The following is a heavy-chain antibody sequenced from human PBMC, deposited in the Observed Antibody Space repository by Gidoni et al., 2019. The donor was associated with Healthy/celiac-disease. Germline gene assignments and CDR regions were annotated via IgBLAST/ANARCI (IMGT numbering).Heavy chain of an antibody. CDR1: GFTFRSYC. D-gene: IGHD3-3*01. CDR3: ARDSLYDFWRGYYYGMDV. CDR2: IKQDGSEK. Sequence: EVQLVDSVGCLVLPGGSLRLPCAASGFTFRSYCLSWVRLAPGKGLEWVANIKQDGSEKYYVDSVKGRCTISRDNAKNSLYLQMNSLRAEDTAVYYCARDSLYDFWRGYYYGMDVWGQGTTVTVSS. J-gene: IGHJ6*02. V-gene: IGHV3-7*03.